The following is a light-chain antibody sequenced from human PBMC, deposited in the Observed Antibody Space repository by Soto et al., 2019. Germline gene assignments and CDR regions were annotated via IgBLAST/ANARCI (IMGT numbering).Light chain of an antibody. V-gene: IGKV3-15*01. CDR2: SAS. CDR3: QQGHNWPLT. Sequence: EIVMTQSPATLSVSPGERATLSCRASQSISTELAWYQQKPGQPPRLLIYSASTRATGVPARFTGSGSGSEFTLTISGLQSEDFAVYYCQQGHNWPLT. CDR1: QSISTE. J-gene: IGKJ3*01.